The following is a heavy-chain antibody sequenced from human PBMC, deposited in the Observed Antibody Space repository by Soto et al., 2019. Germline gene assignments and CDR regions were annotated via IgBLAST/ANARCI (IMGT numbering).Heavy chain of an antibody. V-gene: IGHV1-18*01. CDR1: GYIFPSYG. D-gene: IGHD2-15*01. CDR2: ISVYNGYA. J-gene: IGHJ4*02. CDR3: GRDVSGNDSGY. Sequence: QVQLVQSGAEVKKPGASVKVSCKTSGYIFPSYGISWVRQAPGQGLEWMGWISVYNGYANYSQKFQGRVTMTTDRTTRTGYMELGSPASDGAAACCCGRDVSGNDSGYWGQGTLVIVSS.